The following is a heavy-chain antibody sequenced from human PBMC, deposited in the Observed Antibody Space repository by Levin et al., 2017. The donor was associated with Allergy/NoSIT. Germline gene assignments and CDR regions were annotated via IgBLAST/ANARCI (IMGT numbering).Heavy chain of an antibody. Sequence: GESLKISCAASGFTFSPYYMHWVRQAPGKGLAWVSNIHSDTTITNYADSVKGRFTISRDNAKNTLYLQMNSLRAEDTAVYYCVRGGCSSTSCLDYWGQGTLDTVSS. CDR1: GFTFSPYY. J-gene: IGHJ4*02. CDR2: IHSDTTIT. V-gene: IGHV3-74*01. D-gene: IGHD2-2*01. CDR3: VRGGCSSTSCLDY.